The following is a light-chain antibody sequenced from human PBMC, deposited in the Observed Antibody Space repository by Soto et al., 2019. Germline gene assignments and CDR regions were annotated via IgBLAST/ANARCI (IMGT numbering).Light chain of an antibody. V-gene: IGKV3D-20*02. J-gene: IGKJ5*01. Sequence: EIVLTHSPGTLSLSPGERATLSFSSSQSVSSSYLAWYQQKPGQAPRLLIYGASSRATGIPDRFSGSGSGTDFTLTISSLEPEDLAVYYCQQRSNWLSITFGQGTRLEIK. CDR2: GAS. CDR3: QQRSNWLSIT. CDR1: QSVSSSY.